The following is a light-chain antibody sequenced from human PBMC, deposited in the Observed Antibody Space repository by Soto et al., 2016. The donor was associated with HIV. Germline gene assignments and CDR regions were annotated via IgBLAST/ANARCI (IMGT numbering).Light chain of an antibody. Sequence: SYELTQPPSVSVSPGQTASITCSGDKLGDKYVCWYQQKPGQSPVLVIYEDKKRPSGIPERFSGSNSWNTATLTISGTQTMDEADYYCQAWDSGRVFGGGTKLTVL. CDR3: QAWDSGRV. J-gene: IGLJ3*02. V-gene: IGLV3-1*01. CDR1: KLGDKY. CDR2: EDK.